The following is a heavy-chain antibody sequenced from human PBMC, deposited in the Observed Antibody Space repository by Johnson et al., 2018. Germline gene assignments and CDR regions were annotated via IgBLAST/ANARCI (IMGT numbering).Heavy chain of an antibody. Sequence: VQLQESGGGLVQPGGSLRLSCAASGFTFRNYWMHWVRQTSGKGLVWVSRIKGDGSRTDYADSVKGRFTISSDNAKNTLYIEMNTLRVEDTAVYYCARGVGNQSMAPDGMGYCGQGTLGTVSS. CDR1: GFTFRNYW. D-gene: IGHD5-24*01. CDR3: ARGVGNQSMAPDGMGY. J-gene: IGHJ4*02. V-gene: IGHV3-74*01. CDR2: IKGDGSRT.